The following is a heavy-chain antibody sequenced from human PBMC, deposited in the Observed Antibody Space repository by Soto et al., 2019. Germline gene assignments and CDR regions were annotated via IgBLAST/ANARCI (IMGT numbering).Heavy chain of an antibody. CDR3: AKGGLTRGAYDLDY. J-gene: IGHJ4*02. Sequence: EVQVLESGGDLVQPGGSLRLSCAASGFTFSNYAMNWVRQAPGKGLEWVSAISASAGSTYYADSVKGRFTISRDNSKNTLYLQMNSLRAEDTAVYYCAKGGLTRGAYDLDYWGQGTLVTVSS. CDR2: ISASAGST. V-gene: IGHV3-23*01. CDR1: GFTFSNYA. D-gene: IGHD5-12*01.